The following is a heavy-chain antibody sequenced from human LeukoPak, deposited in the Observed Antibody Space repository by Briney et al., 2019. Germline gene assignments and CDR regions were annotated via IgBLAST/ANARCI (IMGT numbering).Heavy chain of an antibody. V-gene: IGHV4-39*01. CDR3: AMYNSGPGYFDY. Sequence: SETLSLTCTVSGGSISGSSNHWGWIRQPPGKGLEWIGSIFYSGTTYYNPSLKSRVTISVDTSKNQFSLKLSSVTAADTAVYYCAMYNSGPGYFDYWGQGTLVTVSS. D-gene: IGHD6-19*01. CDR1: GGSISGSSNH. J-gene: IGHJ4*02. CDR2: IFYSGTT.